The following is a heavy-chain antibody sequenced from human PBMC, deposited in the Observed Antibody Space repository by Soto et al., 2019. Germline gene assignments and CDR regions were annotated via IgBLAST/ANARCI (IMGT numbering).Heavy chain of an antibody. V-gene: IGHV3-7*01. J-gene: IGHJ4*02. CDR2: INPDGREK. CDR3: SRSLDS. Sequence: PGGALRLSCAASGFTFSSFWMDWVRQAPGKGLEWVANINPDGREKHYVDSVKGRFTISRDNAKNSLYLQMSSLTAEDSALYYCSRSLDSWGQGTRVTVSS. CDR1: GFTFSSFW.